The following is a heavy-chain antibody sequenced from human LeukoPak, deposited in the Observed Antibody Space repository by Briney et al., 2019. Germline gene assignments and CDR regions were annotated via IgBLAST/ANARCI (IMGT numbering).Heavy chain of an antibody. V-gene: IGHV1-8*01. D-gene: IGHD3-3*01. CDR3: ARGPIYYDFWSGYYSVYYFDY. CDR2: MNPNSGNT. Sequence: ASVNVSCKASGYTFTSYDINWVRQATGQGLEWMGWMNPNSGNTGYAQKFQGRVTMTRNTSISTAYMELSSLRSEDTAVYYCARGPIYYDFWSGYYSVYYFDYWGQGTLVTVSS. CDR1: GYTFTSYD. J-gene: IGHJ4*02.